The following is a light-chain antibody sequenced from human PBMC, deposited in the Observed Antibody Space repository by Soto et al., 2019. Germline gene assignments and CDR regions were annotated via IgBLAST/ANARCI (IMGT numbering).Light chain of an antibody. CDR1: QSVSSN. CDR2: GAS. CDR3: QYYYNWPRT. Sequence: EIVMTQSPATLSVSPGERATLSCRASQSVSSNLAWYQQKPGQAPRVLIYGASTRATGIPARFSGSGSGTEFTLTISSPQSEDLTVYYCQYYYNWPRTFGQGTKVEIK. J-gene: IGKJ1*01. V-gene: IGKV3-15*01.